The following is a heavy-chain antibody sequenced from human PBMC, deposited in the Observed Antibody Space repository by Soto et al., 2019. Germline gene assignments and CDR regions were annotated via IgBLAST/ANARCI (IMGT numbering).Heavy chain of an antibody. D-gene: IGHD3-16*02. J-gene: IGHJ4*02. V-gene: IGHV3-23*01. Sequence: EVQLLESGGGLVQPGGSLRLSCAASGFTFSSYAMSWVRQAPGKGLEWISAISGSGGSTYYADSVKDRFTISRDNSKNMLYLQMNSLRAEDTALYYCAKDSPDVYDYVWGSYREGDYWGQGTLVTVSS. CDR2: ISGSGGST. CDR3: AKDSPDVYDYVWGSYREGDY. CDR1: GFTFSSYA.